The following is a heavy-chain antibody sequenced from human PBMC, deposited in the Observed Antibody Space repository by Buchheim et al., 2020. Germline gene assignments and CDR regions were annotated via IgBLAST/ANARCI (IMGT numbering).Heavy chain of an antibody. D-gene: IGHD3-10*01. CDR2: ISYDGSKK. J-gene: IGHJ6*02. Sequence: QVQVVESGGGVVQPGGSPRLSCGASGFSFRDYGMHWVRQAPGKGLEWVAVISYDGSKKYYGDSVKGRFTISRDNSKNMVFLQMNSLRVEDTAVYYCTKAFYYDSGDYYSRMGYFLGMDVWGPGTT. CDR1: GFSFRDYG. CDR3: TKAFYYDSGDYYSRMGYFLGMDV. V-gene: IGHV3-30*18.